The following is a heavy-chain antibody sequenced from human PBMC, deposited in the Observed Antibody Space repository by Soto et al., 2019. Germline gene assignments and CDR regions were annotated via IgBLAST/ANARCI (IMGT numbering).Heavy chain of an antibody. Sequence: GGSLRLSCAASGFTFSSYSMNWVRQAPGKGLEWVSSISSSSSYIYYADSVKGRFTISRDNAKNSLYLQMNSLRAEDTAVYYCASVTDYGDYDDAFDIWGQGTMVTVSS. D-gene: IGHD4-17*01. CDR1: GFTFSSYS. CDR3: ASVTDYGDYDDAFDI. J-gene: IGHJ3*02. V-gene: IGHV3-21*01. CDR2: ISSSSSYI.